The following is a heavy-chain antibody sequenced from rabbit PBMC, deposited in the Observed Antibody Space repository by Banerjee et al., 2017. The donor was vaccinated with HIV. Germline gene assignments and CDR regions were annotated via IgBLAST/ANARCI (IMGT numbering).Heavy chain of an antibody. V-gene: IGHV1S45*01. D-gene: IGHD6-1*01. J-gene: IGHJ4*01. CDR2: IYGGSSGST. CDR3: ARGVTTYGDAFNL. CDR1: GFSFSSSHY. Sequence: QEQLEESGGDLVKPGASLTLTCTASGFSFSSSHYMCWVRQAPGKGLEWIACIYGGSSGSTYYASWAKGRFTISKTSSTTVTLQMTSLTVADTATYFCARGVTTYGDAFNLWGQGTLVTVS.